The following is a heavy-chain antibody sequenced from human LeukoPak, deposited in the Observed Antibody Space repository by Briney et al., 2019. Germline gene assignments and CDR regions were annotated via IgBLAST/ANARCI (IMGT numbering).Heavy chain of an antibody. D-gene: IGHD2-15*01. Sequence: ASVKVSCKASGYTFSGYYMHWVRQAPGQGLEWMGWISPNSGVTKYAQKFQGRVTMTRDTSISTAYMELSRLRSDDTAVYYCARGQVGEFDYWGQGTLVTVSS. J-gene: IGHJ4*02. CDR1: GYTFSGYY. CDR2: ISPNSGVT. V-gene: IGHV1-2*02. CDR3: ARGQVGEFDY.